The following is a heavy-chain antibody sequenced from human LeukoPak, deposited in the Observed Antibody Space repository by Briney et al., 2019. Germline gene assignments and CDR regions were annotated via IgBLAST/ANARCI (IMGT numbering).Heavy chain of an antibody. Sequence: GGSLRLSCAASGFSFSDYYMSWFRQAPGKGLEWVSYISRSSSKIRYADSVKGRFTVSRVNAKNSLYLQMNSLRAEDTAVCYCARDSAPAPAPTDYWGQGTLVTVSS. V-gene: IGHV3-11*06. CDR1: GFSFSDYY. CDR2: ISRSSSKI. J-gene: IGHJ4*02. CDR3: ARDSAPAPAPTDY. D-gene: IGHD2-2*01.